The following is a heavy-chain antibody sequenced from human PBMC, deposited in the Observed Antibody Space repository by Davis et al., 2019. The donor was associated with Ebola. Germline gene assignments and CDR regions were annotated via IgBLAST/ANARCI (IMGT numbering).Heavy chain of an antibody. CDR1: GGSISSSNW. V-gene: IGHV4-4*02. J-gene: IGHJ6*02. CDR3: ARGVVVVVAATLYYYYGMDV. CDR2: IYHSGST. Sequence: SETLSLTCAVSGGSISSSNWWSWVRQPPGKGLEWIGEIYHSGSTNYNPSLKSRVTISVDKSKNQFSLKLSSVTAADTAVYYCARGVVVVVAATLYYYYGMDVWGQGTTVTVSS. D-gene: IGHD2-15*01.